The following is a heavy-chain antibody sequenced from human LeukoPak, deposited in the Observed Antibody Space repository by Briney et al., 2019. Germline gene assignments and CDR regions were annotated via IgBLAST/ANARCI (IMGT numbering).Heavy chain of an antibody. D-gene: IGHD2-15*01. CDR2: IYYSGST. CDR1: GGSISSYY. Sequence: SETLSLTCTVSGGSISSYYWSWIRQPPGKGLEWIGYIYYSGSTNYNPSLKSRVTISVDTSKNQFSLKLSSVTAADTAVYYCARGVVAAISYYFDYWGQGTLVTVSS. CDR3: ARGVVAAISYYFDY. V-gene: IGHV4-59*08. J-gene: IGHJ4*02.